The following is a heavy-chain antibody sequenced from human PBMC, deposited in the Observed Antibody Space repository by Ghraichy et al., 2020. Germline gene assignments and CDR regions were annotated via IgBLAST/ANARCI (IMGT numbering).Heavy chain of an antibody. CDR1: GFTFSDYA. CDR2: IGERDDRT. J-gene: IGHJ4*02. D-gene: IGHD2-2*01. Sequence: GESLRLSCAASGFTFSDYAMTWVRQAPGKGLEWVAVIGERDDRTFYADSVKGRFTISRDNSQDTLHLQMNSLRAGDTAVYYCVRGSSPSCYSSGACWGQGTLVTVSS. CDR3: VRGSSPSCYSSGAC. V-gene: IGHV3-23*01.